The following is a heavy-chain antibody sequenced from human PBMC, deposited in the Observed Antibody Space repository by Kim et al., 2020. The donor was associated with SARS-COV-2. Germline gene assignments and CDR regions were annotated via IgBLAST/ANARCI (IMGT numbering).Heavy chain of an antibody. CDR1: GYSFSRYG. D-gene: IGHD2-21*01. Sequence: ASVKVSCKTSGYSFSRYGIAWVRQAPGQGLEWMGWISDSYTGHTNFAQKFQDRLTLTTDTSTSTAYMELRSLRFDDTAMYFCAREDIVATLGGDYWGQGTLVTVSS. V-gene: IGHV1-18*01. CDR2: ISDSYTGHT. J-gene: IGHJ4*02. CDR3: AREDIVATLGGDY.